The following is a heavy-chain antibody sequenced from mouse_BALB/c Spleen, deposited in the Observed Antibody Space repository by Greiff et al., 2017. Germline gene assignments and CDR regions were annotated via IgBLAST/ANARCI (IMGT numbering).Heavy chain of an antibody. D-gene: IGHD2-14*01. V-gene: IGHV3-2*02. Sequence: EVKLEESGPGLVKPSQSLSLTCTVTGYSITSDYAWNWIRQFPGNKLEWMGYISYSGSTSYNPSLKSRISITRDTSKNQFFLQLNSVTTEDTATYYCARGYETWFAYWGQGTLVTVSA. J-gene: IGHJ3*01. CDR2: ISYSGST. CDR1: GYSITSDYA. CDR3: ARGYETWFAY.